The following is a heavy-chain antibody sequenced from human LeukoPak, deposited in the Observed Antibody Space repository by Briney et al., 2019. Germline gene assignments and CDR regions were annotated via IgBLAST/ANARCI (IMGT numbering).Heavy chain of an antibody. CDR3: ARDSPGVFTDY. CDR1: GFTFSSYA. D-gene: IGHD3-10*01. CDR2: ISSSSSYI. V-gene: IGHV3-21*01. J-gene: IGHJ4*02. Sequence: KTGGSLRLSCAASGFTFSSYAMSWVRQAPGKGLEWVSSISSSSSYIYYADSVKGRFTISRDNAKNSLYLQMNSLRAEDTAVYYCARDSPGVFTDYWGQGTLVTVSS.